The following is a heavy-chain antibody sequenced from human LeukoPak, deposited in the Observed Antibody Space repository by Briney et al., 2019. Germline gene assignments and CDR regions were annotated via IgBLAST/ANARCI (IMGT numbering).Heavy chain of an antibody. J-gene: IGHJ5*02. Sequence: SETLSLTCAVYGGSFSGYYWGWIRQPPGKGLEWIGSIYHSGSTYYNPSLKSRVTISVDTSKNQFSLKLSSVTAADTAVYYCARKLELRRWFDPWGQGTLVTVSS. D-gene: IGHD1-7*01. CDR1: GGSFSGYY. V-gene: IGHV4-34*01. CDR3: ARKLELRRWFDP. CDR2: IYHSGST.